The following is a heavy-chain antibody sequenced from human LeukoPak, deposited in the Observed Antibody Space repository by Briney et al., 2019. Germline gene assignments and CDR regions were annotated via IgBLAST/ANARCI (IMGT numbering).Heavy chain of an antibody. J-gene: IGHJ4*02. V-gene: IGHV3-30*18. Sequence: PGRSPRLSCAASAFTFRNYAMHWVRPAPGKGLEWVAVLSHDERNIYYADSVKGRFTISRDNSKNTLYLQMNSLRAEDTAVYYCAKDRTGLLVVPAALDYWGQGTLVTVSS. CDR2: LSHDERNI. CDR1: AFTFRNYA. D-gene: IGHD2-2*01. CDR3: AKDRTGLLVVPAALDY.